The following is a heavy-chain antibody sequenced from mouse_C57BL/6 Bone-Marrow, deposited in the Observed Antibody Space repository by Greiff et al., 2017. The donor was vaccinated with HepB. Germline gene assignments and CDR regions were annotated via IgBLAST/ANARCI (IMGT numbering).Heavy chain of an antibody. CDR2: IHPNSGST. Sequence: QVQLQQSGAELVKPGASVKLSCKASGYTFTSYWMHWVKQRPGQGLEWIGMIHPNSGSTNYNEKFKSKATLTVDKSSSTAYMQLSSLTSEDSAVYYCARRHHRYAMDYWGQGTSVTVSS. D-gene: IGHD3-1*01. CDR3: ARRHHRYAMDY. V-gene: IGHV1-64*01. CDR1: GYTFTSYW. J-gene: IGHJ4*01.